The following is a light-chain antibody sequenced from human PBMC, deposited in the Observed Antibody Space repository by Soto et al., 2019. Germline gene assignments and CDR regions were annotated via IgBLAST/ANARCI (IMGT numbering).Light chain of an antibody. J-gene: IGKJ1*01. Sequence: EISIRPSLPTQSVSPGERSTLSCRASQSVISNLAWYQQKPGQAPRLLIYGASARATGIPARFSGSGSGTEFTLTISSLDSEDSAVYYCQQYSSSPPWTFGQGTKVDIK. CDR2: GAS. CDR3: QQYSSSPPWT. CDR1: QSVISN. V-gene: IGKV3-15*01.